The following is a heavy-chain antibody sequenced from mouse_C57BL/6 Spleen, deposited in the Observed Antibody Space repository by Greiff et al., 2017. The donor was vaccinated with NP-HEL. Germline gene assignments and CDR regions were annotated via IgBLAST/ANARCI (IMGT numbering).Heavy chain of an antibody. CDR3: ARGRLRRDGYAMDY. Sequence: QVHVKQPGAELVKPGASVKLSCKASGYTFTSYWMQWVKQRPGQGLEWIGEIDPSDSYTNYNQKFKGKATLTVDTSSSTAYMQLSSLTSEDSAVYYGARGRLRRDGYAMDYWGQGTSVTVSS. CDR2: IDPSDSYT. D-gene: IGHD2-4*01. V-gene: IGHV1-50*01. J-gene: IGHJ4*01. CDR1: GYTFTSYW.